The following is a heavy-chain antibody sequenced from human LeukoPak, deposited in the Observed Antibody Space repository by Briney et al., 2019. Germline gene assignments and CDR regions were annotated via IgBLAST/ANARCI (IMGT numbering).Heavy chain of an antibody. CDR1: GFTFSSYA. D-gene: IGHD2-2*01. V-gene: IGHV3-23*01. J-gene: IGHJ4*02. CDR3: AKLGMYCSSTSCLYFDY. Sequence: GGSLRLSCAASGFTFSSYAMSWVRQAPGKGLEWVSAISGSGGSTYYADSVKGRFTISRDNSKNTLYLQMNSLRAEDTAAYYCAKLGMYCSSTSCLYFDYWGQGTLVTVSS. CDR2: ISGSGGST.